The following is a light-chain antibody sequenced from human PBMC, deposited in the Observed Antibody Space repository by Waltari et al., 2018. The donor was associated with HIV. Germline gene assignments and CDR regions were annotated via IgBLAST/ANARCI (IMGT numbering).Light chain of an antibody. CDR3: MQALQTPRRT. CDR2: LGS. Sequence: DIVMTQSPLSLPVTPGEPASISCRSSQSLLHSNGYNYLDWYLQKPGQSPQLLIYLGSNRASGVPYRFSGSGSGTDFTLKISRVEAEDVGVYYCMQALQTPRRTFGQGTKVEIK. V-gene: IGKV2-28*01. J-gene: IGKJ1*01. CDR1: QSLLHSNGYNY.